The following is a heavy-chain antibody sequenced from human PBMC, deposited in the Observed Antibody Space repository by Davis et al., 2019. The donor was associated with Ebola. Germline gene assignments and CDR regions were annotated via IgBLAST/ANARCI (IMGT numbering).Heavy chain of an antibody. D-gene: IGHD2-2*02. CDR1: GFTFSSYW. V-gene: IGHV3-7*03. CDR2: IKQDGSEK. J-gene: IGHJ6*03. CDR3: ARPKKDIVVVPAAIRGYYYYYMDV. Sequence: PGGSLRLSCAASGFTFSSYWMSWVRQAPGKGLEWVANIKQDGSEKYYVDSVKGRFTISRDNAKNSLYLQMNSLRAEDTAVYYCARPKKDIVVVPAAIRGYYYYYMDVWGKGTTVTVSS.